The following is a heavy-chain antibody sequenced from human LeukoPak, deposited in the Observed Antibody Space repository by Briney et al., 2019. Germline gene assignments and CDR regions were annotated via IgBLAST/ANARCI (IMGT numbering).Heavy chain of an antibody. J-gene: IGHJ4*02. CDR2: IYHSGGA. CDR1: GASVSSYY. D-gene: IGHD3-10*01. Sequence: SETLSLTCSVSGASVSSYYYNWIRQSPGKPLEWIGYIYHSGGANYNPSLSSRVTISVDTSKNHFSLRLNSVTAADTAMYYCARGRGSGNYYKSVLEDWGQGTLVTVSA. V-gene: IGHV4-59*02. CDR3: ARGRGSGNYYKSVLED.